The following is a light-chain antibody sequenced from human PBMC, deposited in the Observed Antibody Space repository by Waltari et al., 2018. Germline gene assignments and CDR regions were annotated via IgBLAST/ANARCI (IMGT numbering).Light chain of an antibody. V-gene: IGLV4-69*02. CDR3: QTGGHGTWV. J-gene: IGLJ3*02. Sequence: QLVLTQSPSASASLGASVKLTCTLSSGHSSNVIAWHQQHPQKGPRYLMKVNSDGSHSRGDVSPDRFSGSSSGAERYLTISSLQSEDEADYYCQTGGHGTWVFGGGTKLTVL. CDR1: SGHSSNV. CDR2: VNSDGSH.